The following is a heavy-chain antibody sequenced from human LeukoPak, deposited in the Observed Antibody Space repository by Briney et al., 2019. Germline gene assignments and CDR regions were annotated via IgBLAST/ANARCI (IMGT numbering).Heavy chain of an antibody. J-gene: IGHJ4*02. CDR3: AKWGSSWPYYFDY. CDR1: GFTFSSYA. V-gene: IGHV3-30-3*02. D-gene: IGHD6-13*01. CDR2: ISYDGSNE. Sequence: GGSLRLSCAASGFTFSSYAMHWVRQAPGKGLEWVAVISYDGSNEYYADSVKGRFTISRDNSKNTLYLQMNSLRAEDTAVYYCAKWGSSWPYYFDYWGQGTLVTVSS.